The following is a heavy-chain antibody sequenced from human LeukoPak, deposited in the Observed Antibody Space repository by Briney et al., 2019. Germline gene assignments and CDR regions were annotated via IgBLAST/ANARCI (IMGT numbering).Heavy chain of an antibody. CDR2: IYYSGST. J-gene: IGHJ4*02. Sequence: PSETLSLTCTVSGGSISSSSYYWGWIRQPPGKGLEWIGSIYYSGSTYYNPSLKSRVTISVDTSKNQFSLKLSSVTAADTAVYYCARTSYDILTGSPESLDYWGQGTLVTVSS. CDR1: GGSISSSSYY. D-gene: IGHD3-9*01. V-gene: IGHV4-39*01. CDR3: ARTSYDILTGSPESLDY.